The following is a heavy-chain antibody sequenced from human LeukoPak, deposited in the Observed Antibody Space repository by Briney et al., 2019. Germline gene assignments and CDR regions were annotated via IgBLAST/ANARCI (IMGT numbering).Heavy chain of an antibody. D-gene: IGHD5-12*01. J-gene: IGHJ4*02. V-gene: IGHV1-18*01. Sequence: ASVKVSCKASGGTFSSYAISWVRQAPGQGLEWMGWISAYNGNTNYAQKLQGRVTMTTDTSTSTAYMELRSLRSDDTAVYYCASSGYGGPFDYWGQGTLVTVSS. CDR3: ASSGYGGPFDY. CDR2: ISAYNGNT. CDR1: GGTFSSYA.